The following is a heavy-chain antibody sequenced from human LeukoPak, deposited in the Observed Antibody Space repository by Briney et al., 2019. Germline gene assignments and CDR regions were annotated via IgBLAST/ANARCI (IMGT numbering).Heavy chain of an antibody. D-gene: IGHD6-6*01. V-gene: IGHV1-69*13. CDR1: GGTFSSYA. CDR3: ARAYSSSSVSEYYFDY. Sequence: ASVKVSCKASGGTFSSYAISWVRQAPGQGLEWMGGIIPIFGTANYAQKFQGRVTITADESTSTAYMELSSLRSEDTAVYYCARAYSSSSVSEYYFDYWGQGTLVTVSS. CDR2: IIPIFGTA. J-gene: IGHJ4*02.